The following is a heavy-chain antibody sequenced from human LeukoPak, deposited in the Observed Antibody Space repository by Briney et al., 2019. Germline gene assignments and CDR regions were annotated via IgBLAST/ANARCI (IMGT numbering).Heavy chain of an antibody. CDR2: INHSGST. V-gene: IGHV4-34*01. Sequence: SETLSLTCAVYGGSFSGYYWSWIRQPPGKGLEWIGEINHSGSTNYNPSLKSRVTISVDTSKNQFSLKLFSVTAADTAVYYCARDAPPPYCSVGTCYFDYWGQGSLVTVFS. J-gene: IGHJ4*02. CDR3: ARDAPPPYCSVGTCYFDY. D-gene: IGHD2-15*01. CDR1: GGSFSGYY.